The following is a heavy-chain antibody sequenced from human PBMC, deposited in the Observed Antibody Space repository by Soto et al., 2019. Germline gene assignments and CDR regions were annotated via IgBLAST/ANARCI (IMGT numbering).Heavy chain of an antibody. J-gene: IGHJ4*02. D-gene: IGHD6-13*01. CDR2: INPSGGST. Sequence: ASVKVSCKASGYTFASYYMHWVRQAPGQGLEWMGIINPSGGSTTYAQKFQGRVTMTRDTSTSTVYMELSSLRSEDTAMYYCARLSYSGSSWFHFEYWGKGTLVTASS. V-gene: IGHV1-46*01. CDR3: ARLSYSGSSWFHFEY. CDR1: GYTFASYY.